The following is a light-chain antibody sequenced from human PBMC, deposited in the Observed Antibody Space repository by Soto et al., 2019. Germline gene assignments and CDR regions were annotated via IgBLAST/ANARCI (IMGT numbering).Light chain of an antibody. J-gene: IGKJ1*01. CDR2: EAS. CDR3: QNFDSAPQP. Sequence: DIQMTQSPSSLSASVGDRVTITCRASQGIRHYLAWYQQKPGKVPKLLIYEASNLQSGVPSRFRGGGSGTEFTLTISSLQPEDVATYYCQNFDSAPQPFGQGTQVEIK. V-gene: IGKV1-27*01. CDR1: QGIRHY.